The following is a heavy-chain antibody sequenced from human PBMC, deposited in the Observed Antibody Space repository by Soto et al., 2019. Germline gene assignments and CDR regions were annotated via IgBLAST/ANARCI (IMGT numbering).Heavy chain of an antibody. Sequence: EVQLEESGGDLVQPGGSLRLSCAASGFTLSAYWMTWVRQAPGKGLEWVANINRDGSKKSYLDSVRGRFTISRDNVGNSLYLQMDSLRADDAALYYCARDVSPGSSSLYRDDFDIWGQGTMVTVSS. D-gene: IGHD6-13*01. CDR1: GFTLSAYW. CDR3: ARDVSPGSSSLYRDDFDI. CDR2: INRDGSKK. V-gene: IGHV3-7*05. J-gene: IGHJ3*02.